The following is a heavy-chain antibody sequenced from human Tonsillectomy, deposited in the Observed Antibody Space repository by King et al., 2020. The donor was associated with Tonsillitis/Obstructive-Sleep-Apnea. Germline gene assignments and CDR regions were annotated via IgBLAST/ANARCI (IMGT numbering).Heavy chain of an antibody. Sequence: AQLVESGGGLVQPGGSLRLSCAASGFTVSSNYMSWVRQAPGKGLEWVSVIYSGGSTYYADSVKGRFTISRHNSKNTLYLQMNSLRAEDTAVYYCARGGCSSTSCYIGYYYMDVWGKGTTVTVSS. CDR1: GFTVSSNY. J-gene: IGHJ6*03. D-gene: IGHD2-2*02. CDR2: IYSGGST. V-gene: IGHV3-53*04. CDR3: ARGGCSSTSCYIGYYYMDV.